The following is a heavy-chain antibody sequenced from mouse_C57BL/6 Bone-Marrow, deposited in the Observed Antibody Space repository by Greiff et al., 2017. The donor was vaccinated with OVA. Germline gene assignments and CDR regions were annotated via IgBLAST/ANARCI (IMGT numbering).Heavy chain of an antibody. J-gene: IGHJ2*01. CDR1: GFTFSNYW. Sequence: EVKVEESGGGLVQPGGSMKLSCVASGFTFSNYWMNWVRQSPEKGLEWVAQIRLKSDNYATHYAESVKGRFTISRDDSKSSVYLQMNNLRAEDTVIYYCTGGRLRPLYYFDYWGRGTTLTVSS. CDR3: TGGRLRPLYYFDY. CDR2: IRLKSDNYAT. V-gene: IGHV6-3*01. D-gene: IGHD2-2*01.